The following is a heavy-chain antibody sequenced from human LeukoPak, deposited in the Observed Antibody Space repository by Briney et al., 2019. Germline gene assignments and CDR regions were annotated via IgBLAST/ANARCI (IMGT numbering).Heavy chain of an antibody. CDR2: IYPDDSDI. V-gene: IGHV5-51*01. D-gene: IGHD3-16*01. J-gene: IGHJ4*02. CDR3: ARHPYDVFAGYYLDY. CDR1: GYKFTSYW. Sequence: GESLKISCKASGYKFTSYWIGWVRQMPGKGPEWMGIIYPDDSDIRYSPSFQGQVTISADKSLSTAYLQWSSLKASDSAMYYCARHPYDVFAGYYLDYWDQGTLVTVSS.